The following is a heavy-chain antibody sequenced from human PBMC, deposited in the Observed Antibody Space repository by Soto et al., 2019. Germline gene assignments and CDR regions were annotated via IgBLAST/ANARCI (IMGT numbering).Heavy chain of an antibody. CDR1: GGTFSSYA. J-gene: IGHJ5*02. CDR3: ARTPVSQYWFGP. V-gene: IGHV1-69*01. Sequence: QVQLVQSGAEVKKPGSSVKVSCTASGGTFSSYAISWVRQAPGQGLEWMGGIIPIFGTANYAQKFQGRVTITADESTSTAYMELRSLRSEDTAVYYCARTPVSQYWFGPWGQGTLVTVSS. CDR2: IIPIFGTA.